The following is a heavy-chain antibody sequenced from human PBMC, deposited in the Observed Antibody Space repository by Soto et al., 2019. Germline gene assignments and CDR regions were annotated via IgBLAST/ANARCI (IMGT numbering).Heavy chain of an antibody. CDR3: ARDRYFDRENWFDP. V-gene: IGHV1-69*13. CDR2: IIPIFGTA. J-gene: IGHJ5*02. CDR1: AGTFSSYA. Sequence: SVKVSCKASAGTFSSYAISWVRQAPGQGLEWMGGIIPIFGTANYAQKFQGRVTITADESTSTAYMELSSLRSEDTAVYYCARDRYFDRENWFDPWGQGTLVTVSS. D-gene: IGHD3-9*01.